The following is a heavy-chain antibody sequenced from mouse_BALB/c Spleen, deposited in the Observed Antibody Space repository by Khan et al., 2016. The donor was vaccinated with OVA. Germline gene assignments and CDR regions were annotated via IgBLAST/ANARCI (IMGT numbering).Heavy chain of an antibody. CDR3: AREGLRGVAIDY. Sequence: QVQLKQPGPELVKPGASVKISCKASGYTFTAYDINWVKKRPGQGLEWIGWIYPGDGSTQYNEDFKGKATLTADRSSNTAYMQLSSVTSDNTAVYFCAREGLRGVAIDYWGQGTSVSVSS. CDR2: IYPGDGST. V-gene: IGHV1S56*01. J-gene: IGHJ4*01. D-gene: IGHD2-4*01. CDR1: GYTFTAYD.